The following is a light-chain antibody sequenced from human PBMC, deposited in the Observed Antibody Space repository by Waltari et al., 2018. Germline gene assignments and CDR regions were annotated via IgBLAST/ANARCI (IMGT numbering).Light chain of an antibody. CDR1: QTISTY. CDR3: HQSYNSPLT. V-gene: IGKV1-39*01. Sequence: DIQMTQSPSSLSASVGDRVTIACRASQTISTYLNWYQQKPGKAPKLLIYATSNLQSEVPSRFSGSGSGTDFTLNIDCLQPEDFATYFCHQSYNSPLTFGRGTKVEIK. CDR2: ATS. J-gene: IGKJ4*01.